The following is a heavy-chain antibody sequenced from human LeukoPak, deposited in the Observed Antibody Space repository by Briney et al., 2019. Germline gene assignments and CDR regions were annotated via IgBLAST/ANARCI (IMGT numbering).Heavy chain of an antibody. V-gene: IGHV4-31*03. CDR3: ARDGYGAAAGAIG. CDR2: IYSSGST. J-gene: IGHJ4*02. Sequence: PSQTLSLTCTVSGGSISSGGYYWSWIRQHPEKGLEWIGYIYSSGSTYYNPSLRSRVIISVDTSRNQFSLKLSSVTAADTAVYYCARDGYGAAAGAIGWGQGTLVTVSS. CDR1: GGSISSGGYY. D-gene: IGHD6-13*01.